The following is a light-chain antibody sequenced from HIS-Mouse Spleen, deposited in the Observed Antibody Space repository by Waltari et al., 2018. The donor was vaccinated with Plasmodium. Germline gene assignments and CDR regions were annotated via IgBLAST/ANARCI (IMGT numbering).Light chain of an antibody. CDR3: YSTDSSGNHRV. Sequence: SYELTQPPSVSVSPGQTARITCSGDAFPKKYAYWYQQKSGQAPVLVIYEDSKRPSGITDRFAGSSSWTMATLTISGAQVEDEADYYCYSTDSSGNHRVFGGGTKLTVL. CDR2: EDS. V-gene: IGLV3-10*01. CDR1: AFPKKY. J-gene: IGLJ3*02.